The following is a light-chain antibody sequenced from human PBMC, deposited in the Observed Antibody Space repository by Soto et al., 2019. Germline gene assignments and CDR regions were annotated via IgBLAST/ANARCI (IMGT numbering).Light chain of an antibody. V-gene: IGKV3-20*01. Sequence: GERATLSCRASQSVSSSYLAWYQQRRGQAPRLLIYGATSRATGTPARFSGSGSGTDFSLTISRLEPEDFAVYYCQQYADSLWTFGQGTKVDIK. CDR1: QSVSSSY. CDR2: GAT. CDR3: QQYADSLWT. J-gene: IGKJ1*01.